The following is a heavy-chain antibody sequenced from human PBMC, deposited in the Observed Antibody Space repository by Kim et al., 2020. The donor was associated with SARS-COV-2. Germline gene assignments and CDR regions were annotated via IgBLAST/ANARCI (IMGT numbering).Heavy chain of an antibody. Sequence: YADSVKGRFTISRDNSKNTLYRQMNSLRAEDTAVYYCAKGEAAAVSYFDYWGQGTLVTVSS. J-gene: IGHJ4*02. V-gene: IGHV3-23*01. CDR3: AKGEAAAVSYFDY. D-gene: IGHD6-13*01.